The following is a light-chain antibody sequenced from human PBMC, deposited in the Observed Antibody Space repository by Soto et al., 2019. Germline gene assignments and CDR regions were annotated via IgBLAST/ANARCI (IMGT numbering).Light chain of an antibody. CDR1: QSVSSSY. Sequence: EIVLTQSPGTLSLSPGERATLSCRASQSVSSSYLAWYQKKPGQAPRLLIYGASSRATSIPDRFSGSGSGTDFTLTISRLEPEDFAMYYCQQFGTSPWTFGQGTKVEIK. CDR2: GAS. CDR3: QQFGTSPWT. V-gene: IGKV3-20*01. J-gene: IGKJ1*01.